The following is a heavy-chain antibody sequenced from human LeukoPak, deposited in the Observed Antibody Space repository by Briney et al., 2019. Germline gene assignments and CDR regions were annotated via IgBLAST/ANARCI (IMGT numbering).Heavy chain of an antibody. Sequence: ASVKVSCKASGYTSTSYGISWVRQAPGRGLEWMGWISAYNGNTNYAQKLQGRVTMTTDTSTSTAYMELRSLRSDDTAVYYCARDLVIVATLSYFDYWGQGTLVTVSS. J-gene: IGHJ4*02. CDR1: GYTSTSYG. V-gene: IGHV1-18*04. CDR2: ISAYNGNT. CDR3: ARDLVIVATLSYFDY. D-gene: IGHD5-12*01.